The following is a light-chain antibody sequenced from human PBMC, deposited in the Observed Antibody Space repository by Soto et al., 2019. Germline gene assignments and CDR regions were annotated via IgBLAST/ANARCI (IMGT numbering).Light chain of an antibody. J-gene: IGKJ1*01. Sequence: DIQMNQTPSTLSASVGERVTITCRASQTISSWLAWYQQKPGKAPKLLIYKASTLKGGVPSRFSGSGSGTEFTLTISSLQPDDFATYYCQHYNIYSEAFGQGTKV. CDR3: QHYNIYSEA. CDR2: KAS. CDR1: QTISSW. V-gene: IGKV1-5*03.